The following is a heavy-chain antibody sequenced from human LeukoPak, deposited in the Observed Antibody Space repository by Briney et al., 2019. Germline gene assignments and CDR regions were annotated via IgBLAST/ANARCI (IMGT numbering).Heavy chain of an antibody. V-gene: IGHV3-66*01. CDR1: GLTVNSNY. CDR2: TYRGGST. CDR3: ARDEY. Sequence: PGGFLRLSCAASGLTVNSNYMSWVRQAPGKGLEWLSVTYRGGSTYYADSVKGRFTISRDNSKNTLYLQMNSLRVEDTAVYFCARDEYWGQGTLVTVSS. J-gene: IGHJ4*02.